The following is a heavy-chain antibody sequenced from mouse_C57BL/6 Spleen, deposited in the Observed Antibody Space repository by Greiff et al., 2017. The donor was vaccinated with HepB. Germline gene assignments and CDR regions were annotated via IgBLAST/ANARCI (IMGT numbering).Heavy chain of an antibody. Sequence: VQLQQSGAELVRPGASVTLSCKASGYTFTDYEMHWVKQTPVHGLEWIGAIDPETGGTAYNQKFKGKAILTADKSSSTAYMELRSLTSEDSAVYYCTRWGGSSHWYFDVWGTGTTVTVSS. J-gene: IGHJ1*03. CDR3: TRWGGSSHWYFDV. CDR1: GYTFTDYE. CDR2: IDPETGGT. D-gene: IGHD1-1*01. V-gene: IGHV1-15*01.